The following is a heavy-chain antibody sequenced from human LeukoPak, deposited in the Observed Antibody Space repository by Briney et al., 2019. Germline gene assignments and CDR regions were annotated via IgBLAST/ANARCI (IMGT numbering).Heavy chain of an antibody. J-gene: IGHJ3*02. V-gene: IGHV1-8*01. D-gene: IGHD3-22*01. CDR2: MNPNSGNT. CDR1: GYTFTSYD. CDR3: ARGSKYYYDSSGKGDVFDI. Sequence: ASVKVSCKASGYTFTSYDINWVRQATGQGLEWMGWMNPNSGNTGYAQKFQGRVTMTRNTSISTAYMELSSLRSEDTAVYYCARGSKYYYDSSGKGDVFDIGAKGKMVTVSS.